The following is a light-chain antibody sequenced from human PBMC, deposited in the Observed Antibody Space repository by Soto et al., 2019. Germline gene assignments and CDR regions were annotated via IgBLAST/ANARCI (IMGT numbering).Light chain of an antibody. CDR3: NSYTSSRTHVV. Sequence: QSALTQPATVSGSPGQSITISCAGTSSDVGGYNYVSWYQHHPGKAPKLMIYDVSNRPSGVSNRFSGFKSGNTASLTISGLQAEDEADYYCNSYTSSRTHVVFGGGTKVTVL. J-gene: IGLJ2*01. V-gene: IGLV2-14*03. CDR1: SSDVGGYNY. CDR2: DVS.